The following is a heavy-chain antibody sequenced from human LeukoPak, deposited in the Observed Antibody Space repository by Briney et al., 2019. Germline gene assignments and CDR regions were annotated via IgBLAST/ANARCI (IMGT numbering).Heavy chain of an antibody. V-gene: IGHV3-11*01. J-gene: IGHJ4*02. D-gene: IGHD6-13*01. CDR2: ISSSGSTI. CDR3: ARIIPIAPNFDY. Sequence: KPGGSLRLSCAASGFTFSDYYMSWIRQAPGKGLEWVSYISSSGSTIYYADSVKSRFTISRDNAKNSLYLQMNSLRAEDTAVYYCARIIPIAPNFDYWGQGTLVTVSS. CDR1: GFTFSDYY.